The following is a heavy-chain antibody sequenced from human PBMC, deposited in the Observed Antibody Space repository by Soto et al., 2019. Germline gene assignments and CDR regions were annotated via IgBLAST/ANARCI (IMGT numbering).Heavy chain of an antibody. J-gene: IGHJ4*02. CDR1: GFSFSSYE. D-gene: IGHD4-4*01. Sequence: QVQLVESGGGVVQPGRSLRLSCAASGFSFSSYEMYWVRQAPGKGLEWVAVESYDGGNEFYADSVKGGFTISRDNSKNTLYLQMNSLRAEDTAVYYCARDFNVPTVNLDSWGQGTLVTVSS. V-gene: IGHV3-30-3*01. CDR3: ARDFNVPTVNLDS. CDR2: ESYDGGNE.